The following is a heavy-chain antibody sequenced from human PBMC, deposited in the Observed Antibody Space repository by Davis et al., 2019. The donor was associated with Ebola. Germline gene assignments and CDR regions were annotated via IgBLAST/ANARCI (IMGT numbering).Heavy chain of an antibody. CDR2: IYYSGST. D-gene: IGHD3-9*01. CDR3: ARNNYDILTGSAYYFDY. J-gene: IGHJ4*02. Sequence: GSLRLSCAVSGGSISSSNWWSWVRQPPGKGLEWIGYIYYSGSTNYNPSLKSRVTISVDTSKNQFSLKLSSVTAADTAVYYCARNNYDILTGSAYYFDYWGQGTLVTVSS. CDR1: GGSISSSNW. V-gene: IGHV4-4*02.